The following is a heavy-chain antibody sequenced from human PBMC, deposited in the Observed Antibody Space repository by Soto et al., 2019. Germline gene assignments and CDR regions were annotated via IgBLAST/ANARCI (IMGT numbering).Heavy chain of an antibody. D-gene: IGHD3-3*01. V-gene: IGHV4-39*01. CDR2: IYYSGST. CDR3: ARLPAGVVNRNWFDP. CDR1: GGSISSSSYY. Sequence: SETLSLTCTVSGGSISSSSYYWGWIRQPPGKGLEWIGSIYYSGSTYYNPSLKSRVTIAVDTSKNQFSLKLSSVTAADTAVYYCARLPAGVVNRNWFDPWGQGTLVTVSS. J-gene: IGHJ5*02.